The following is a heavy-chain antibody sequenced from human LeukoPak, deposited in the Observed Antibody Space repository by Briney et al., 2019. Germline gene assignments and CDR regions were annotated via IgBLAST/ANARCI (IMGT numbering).Heavy chain of an antibody. Sequence: PGGSLRLSCTASGFTFSNYWMHWVRQAPGKGPVWVSRIKSDGSTTTYADSVKGRFTISRDNAKSTLYLQMNSLRAEDTAVYYCVRLADPGYWGQGTLVTVSS. CDR3: VRLADPGY. CDR1: GFTFSNYW. V-gene: IGHV3-74*01. D-gene: IGHD6-19*01. J-gene: IGHJ4*02. CDR2: IKSDGSTT.